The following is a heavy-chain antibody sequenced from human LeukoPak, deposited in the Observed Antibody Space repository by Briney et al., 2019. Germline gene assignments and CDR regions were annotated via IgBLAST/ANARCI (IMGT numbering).Heavy chain of an antibody. J-gene: IGHJ4*02. Sequence: GASVKVSCKASGYTFTGYYMHWVRQAPGQGLEWMGWVNPNSGGTNYAQKFQGRVTMTRDTSISTAYMELSRLRSDDTAVYYCARAGYYDFWSGYYRFGYWGQGTLVTVSS. CDR1: GYTFTGYY. D-gene: IGHD3-3*01. CDR3: ARAGYYDFWSGYYRFGY. V-gene: IGHV1-2*02. CDR2: VNPNSGGT.